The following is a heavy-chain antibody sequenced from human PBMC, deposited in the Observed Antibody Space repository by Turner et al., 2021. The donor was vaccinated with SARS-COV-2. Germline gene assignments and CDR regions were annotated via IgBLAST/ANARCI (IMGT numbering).Heavy chain of an antibody. D-gene: IGHD2-15*01. CDR3: ARVCNGNVCKNLDY. J-gene: IGHJ4*02. V-gene: IGHV1-2*02. CDR1: GYTFPAYN. CDR2: VTANIADT. Sequence: QVQLVQSGAEVKKPGASVKVSCKASGYTFPAYNIHWLRQAPGQGLEWMGWVTANIADTNYAQKFQGRVTMTRDTSISTAYMELSSLRSDDTSVYYCARVCNGNVCKNLDYWGQVTLVTVSS.